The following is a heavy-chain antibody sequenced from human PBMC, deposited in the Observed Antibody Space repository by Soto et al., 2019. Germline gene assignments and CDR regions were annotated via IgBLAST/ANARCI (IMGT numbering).Heavy chain of an antibody. CDR1: GYTFTTYD. CDR3: AKQQANDYDILTGSPNAFDI. D-gene: IGHD3-9*01. Sequence: ASVKVSCKASGYTFTTYDISWVRQAPGQGLEWMGRISTYNGNTNYPQSLQGRLTMTTDTSTSTAYMELRSLKSEDTAVYYCAKQQANDYDILTGSPNAFDIWGQGTMVTVSS. J-gene: IGHJ3*02. CDR2: ISTYNGNT. V-gene: IGHV1-18*01.